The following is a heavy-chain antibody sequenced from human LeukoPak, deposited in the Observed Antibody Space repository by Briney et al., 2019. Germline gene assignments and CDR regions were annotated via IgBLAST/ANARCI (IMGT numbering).Heavy chain of an antibody. Sequence: GGSLRLSCAASGFTFSSYAMSWVRQPPGKGLEWVSAISGNGGETYYADSVKGRFTISRDNSKNTLYLQMNSLRAKDTAVYYCAKVPNRYCSSISCYFDYWGHGTLVTVSS. J-gene: IGHJ4*01. D-gene: IGHD2-2*01. CDR1: GFTFSSYA. CDR2: ISGNGGET. CDR3: AKVPNRYCSSISCYFDY. V-gene: IGHV3-23*01.